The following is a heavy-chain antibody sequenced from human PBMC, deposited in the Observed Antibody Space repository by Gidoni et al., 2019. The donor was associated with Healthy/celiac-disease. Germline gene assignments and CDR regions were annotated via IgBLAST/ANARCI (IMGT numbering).Heavy chain of an antibody. V-gene: IGHV3-74*01. Sequence: EVQLVESGGGLVQPGGSLRLSCAASGFTFSSHWMHWVRQAPGKGLVWVSRINSDGSSTSYADSVKGRFTISRDNAKNTLYLQMNSLRAEDTAVYYCARSYSYYDYVWGSYRQGDYWGQGTLVTVSS. CDR3: ARSYSYYDYVWGSYRQGDY. J-gene: IGHJ4*02. CDR1: GFTFSSHW. D-gene: IGHD3-16*02. CDR2: INSDGSST.